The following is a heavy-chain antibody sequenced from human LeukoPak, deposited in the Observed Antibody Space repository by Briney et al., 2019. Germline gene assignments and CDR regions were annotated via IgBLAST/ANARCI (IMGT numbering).Heavy chain of an antibody. V-gene: IGHV3-74*01. CDR1: GFTFSSYW. Sequence: GGSLRLSCAASGFTFSSYWMHWVRQATGKGLVWVSRIKSDGSSTTYADSVKGRFTISRDNAKNTLYLQMNSLRAEDTAVYYCARSDYTNYWGQGTLVTVSS. CDR3: ARSDYTNY. D-gene: IGHD3-3*01. J-gene: IGHJ4*02. CDR2: IKSDGSST.